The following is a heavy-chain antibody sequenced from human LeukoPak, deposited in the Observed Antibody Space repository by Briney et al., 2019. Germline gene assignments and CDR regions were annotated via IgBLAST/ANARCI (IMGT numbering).Heavy chain of an antibody. CDR2: IIPIFGTA. CDR1: GGTFSSYA. Sequence: SVKVSCKASGGTFSSYAISWMRQAPGQGLEWMGGIIPIFGTANYAQKFQGRVTITTDESTSTAYMELSSLRSEDTAVYYCARGNIVVVPAAMDYYYYYMDVWGKGTTVTVSS. D-gene: IGHD2-2*01. V-gene: IGHV1-69*05. CDR3: ARGNIVVVPAAMDYYYYYMDV. J-gene: IGHJ6*03.